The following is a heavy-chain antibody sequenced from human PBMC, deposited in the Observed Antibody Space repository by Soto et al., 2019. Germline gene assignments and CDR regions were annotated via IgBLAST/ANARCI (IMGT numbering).Heavy chain of an antibody. D-gene: IGHD1-1*01. CDR3: ARNQLEPRKRYGMDV. J-gene: IGHJ6*02. CDR2: IIPIFGTA. CDR1: GGTFTSYA. Sequence: SVKVSFKASGGTFTSYAISWGRQAPVQGLEWMGGIIPIFGTANYAQKFQGRVTITADESTSTAYMELSSLRSEDTAVYYCARNQLEPRKRYGMDVWGQGTTVTVSS. V-gene: IGHV1-69*13.